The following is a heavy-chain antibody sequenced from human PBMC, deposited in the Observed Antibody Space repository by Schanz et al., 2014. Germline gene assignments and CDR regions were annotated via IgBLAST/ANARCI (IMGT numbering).Heavy chain of an antibody. J-gene: IGHJ5*02. Sequence: QVQLQESGPGLVKPSETLSLTCTVSGGSIRSYFWSWIRQPPGKGLEWIGRIYSRGSSTYNPSLKSRVPRPTHPPNNQLSLKLNSGTAADTAVYYCARGGSVATIAPYTWFDPWGQGTLVTVSS. CDR1: GGSIRSYF. D-gene: IGHD5-12*01. V-gene: IGHV4-4*08. CDR2: IYSRGSS. CDR3: ARGGSVATIAPYTWFDP.